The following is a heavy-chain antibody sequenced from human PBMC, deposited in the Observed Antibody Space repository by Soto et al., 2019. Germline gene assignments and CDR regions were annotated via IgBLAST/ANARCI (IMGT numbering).Heavy chain of an antibody. CDR3: ARTVTYYYDSSGYYYVGYFDY. D-gene: IGHD3-22*01. J-gene: IGHJ4*02. CDR1: GGSISSSSYY. V-gene: IGHV4-39*01. CDR2: IYYSRST. Sequence: SETLSLTCTVSGGSISSSSYYWGWIRQPPGKGLEWIGSIYYSRSTYYNPSLKSRVTISVDTSKNQFSLKLSSVTAADTAVYYCARTVTYYYDSSGYYYVGYFDYWGQGTLVTVSS.